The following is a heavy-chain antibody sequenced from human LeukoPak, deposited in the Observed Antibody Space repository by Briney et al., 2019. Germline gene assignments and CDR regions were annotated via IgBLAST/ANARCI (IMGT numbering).Heavy chain of an antibody. Sequence: PSETLSLTCTVSGGSISSYYWSWIRQPPGKGLEWIGYIYYSGSTNYNPSLKSRVTISVDTSKNQFSLKLSSVTAADTAVYYCARHHPLLGEPYDYWGQGTLVTVSS. J-gene: IGHJ4*02. CDR2: IYYSGST. CDR3: ARHHPLLGEPYDY. V-gene: IGHV4-59*08. CDR1: GGSISSYY. D-gene: IGHD3-16*01.